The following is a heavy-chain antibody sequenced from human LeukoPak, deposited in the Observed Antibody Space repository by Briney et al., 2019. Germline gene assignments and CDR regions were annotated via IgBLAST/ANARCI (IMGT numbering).Heavy chain of an antibody. D-gene: IGHD2-2*01. J-gene: IGHJ5*02. Sequence: ASVKVSCKASGYTFTSYGISWVRQAPGQGLEWMGWISAYNGNTNYAQKLQGRVTMTTDTSTSTAYMELRSLRSDDTAVYYCARVAYCSSTSCYDWFDPWGQGTLVTVSS. V-gene: IGHV1-18*01. CDR3: ARVAYCSSTSCYDWFDP. CDR2: ISAYNGNT. CDR1: GYTFTSYG.